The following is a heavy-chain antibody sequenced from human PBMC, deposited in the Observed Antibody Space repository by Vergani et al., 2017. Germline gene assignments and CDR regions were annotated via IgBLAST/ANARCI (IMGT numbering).Heavy chain of an antibody. CDR3: ARDKGVYGNNWFDP. CDR1: GFTFSSYG. J-gene: IGHJ5*02. D-gene: IGHD5/OR15-5a*01. Sequence: QVQLVESGGGVVQPGGSLRLSCAASGFTFSSYGMHWVRQAPGKGLEWVAFIRYDGSNKYYADSVKGLFTISRDNSKNTLYLQMNSLRAEDTAVYYCARDKGVYGNNWFDPWGQGTLVTVSS. CDR2: IRYDGSNK. V-gene: IGHV3-30*02.